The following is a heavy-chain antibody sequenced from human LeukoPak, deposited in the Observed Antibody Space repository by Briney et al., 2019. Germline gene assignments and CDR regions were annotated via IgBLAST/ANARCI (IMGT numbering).Heavy chain of an antibody. CDR2: INHSGST. Sequence: PSETLSLTCTISGYSISSGYYWGWIRQPPGKGLEWIGEINHSGSTNYNPSLKSRVTISVDTSKNQFSLKLSSVTAADTAVYYCARVDSSGWWGDFDYWGQGTLVTASS. V-gene: IGHV4-38-2*02. D-gene: IGHD6-19*01. J-gene: IGHJ4*02. CDR3: ARVDSSGWWGDFDY. CDR1: GYSISSGYY.